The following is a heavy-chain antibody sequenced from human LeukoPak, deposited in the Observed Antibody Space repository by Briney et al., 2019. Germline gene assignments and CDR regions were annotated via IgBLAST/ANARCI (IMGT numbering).Heavy chain of an antibody. CDR1: GFTFSSSW. CDR2: IKQDGSEK. Sequence: GGSLRLSCAASGFTFSSSWMSWVRQAPGKGLEWVANIKQDGSEKYYVDSVKGRFTISRDNAKNSLYPQMNSLRAEDTAVYYCARERFDYSSSWPLFGYWGQGNMVTVSS. V-gene: IGHV3-7*04. D-gene: IGHD6-13*01. CDR3: ARERFDYSSSWPLFGY. J-gene: IGHJ4*02.